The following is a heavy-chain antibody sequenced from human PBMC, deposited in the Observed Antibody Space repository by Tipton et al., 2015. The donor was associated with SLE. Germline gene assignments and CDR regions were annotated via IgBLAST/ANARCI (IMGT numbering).Heavy chain of an antibody. Sequence: SLRLSCAASGFTFSSYDMPWVRQGTGKGLEWVSAICTAGDTYYPRSVKGRFTLSRENAKHSLYLQMINLRAGDTAVYYCARGGSDAFDFWGKGTRVTVSS. V-gene: IGHV3-13*01. D-gene: IGHD3-16*01. CDR2: ICTAGDT. CDR3: ARGGSDAFDF. J-gene: IGHJ3*01. CDR1: GFTFSSYD.